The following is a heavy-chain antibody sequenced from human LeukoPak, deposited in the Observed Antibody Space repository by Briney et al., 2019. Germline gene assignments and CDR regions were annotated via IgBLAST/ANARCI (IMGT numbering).Heavy chain of an antibody. V-gene: IGHV4-59*01. CDR3: ARGLGTLLAAAGTTGGYYFDY. CDR1: GGSISSYY. Sequence: SETLSLTCTVSGGSISSYYWSWIRQPPGKGLEWIGYIYYSGSTNYNPSLKSRVTISVDTSKNQFSLKLSSVTAADTAVYYCARGLGTLLAAAGTTGGYYFDYWGQGTLVTVSS. J-gene: IGHJ4*02. CDR2: IYYSGST. D-gene: IGHD6-13*01.